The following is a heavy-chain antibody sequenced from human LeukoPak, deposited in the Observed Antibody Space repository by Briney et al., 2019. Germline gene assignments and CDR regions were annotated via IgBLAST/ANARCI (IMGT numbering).Heavy chain of an antibody. CDR1: GFTFSSYG. V-gene: IGHV3-30*02. CDR2: IRYDGSNK. J-gene: IGHJ4*02. CDR3: ARSAFRFMVRGVSFADY. Sequence: GGSLRLSCAASGFTFSSYGMHWVRQAPGKGLEWVAFIRYDGSNKYYADSVKGRFTISRDNAKNSLYLQMNSLRAEDTAVYYCARSAFRFMVRGVSFADYWGQGTLVTVSS. D-gene: IGHD3-10*01.